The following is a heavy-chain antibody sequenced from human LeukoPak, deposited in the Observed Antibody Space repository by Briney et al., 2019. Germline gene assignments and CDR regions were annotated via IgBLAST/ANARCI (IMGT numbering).Heavy chain of an antibody. Sequence: GASVKVSCKASGYTFTSYAMNWVRQAPGQGLEWMAWINPSSGGTLYAQNFQGRVTVTRDTSITTAYMELSRLRYDDTAVYYCARDHDGFDIWGQGTMVTVSS. V-gene: IGHV1-2*02. CDR1: GYTFTSYA. J-gene: IGHJ3*02. CDR3: ARDHDGFDI. CDR2: INPSSGGT.